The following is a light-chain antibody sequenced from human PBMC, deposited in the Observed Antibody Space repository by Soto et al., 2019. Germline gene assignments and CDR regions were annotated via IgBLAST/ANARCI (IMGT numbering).Light chain of an antibody. J-gene: IGKJ1*01. CDR2: KAS. Sequence: DVQMTQARSTLSASVGDRVTITCRASHTISSWLAWYQQKPGKAPKLLIYKASTLKSGVPSRFSGSGSGTEFTLTISSLQPDDFATYYCQHYNSYSEAFGQGTKVDI. V-gene: IGKV1-5*03. CDR1: HTISSW. CDR3: QHYNSYSEA.